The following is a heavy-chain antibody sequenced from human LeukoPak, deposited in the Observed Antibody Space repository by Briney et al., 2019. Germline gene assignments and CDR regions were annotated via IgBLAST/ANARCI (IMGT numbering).Heavy chain of an antibody. CDR3: ARGSGLLYYFDY. D-gene: IGHD1-26*01. CDR2: IIPIFGTA. J-gene: IGHJ4*02. V-gene: IGHV1-69*13. CDR1: GGTFSSYA. Sequence: SVKVSCKASGGTFSSYAISWVRQAPGQGLEWMGGIIPIFGTANYAQKFQGRVTVTADESTSTAYMELSSLRSEDTAVYYCARGSGLLYYFDYWGQGTLVTVSS.